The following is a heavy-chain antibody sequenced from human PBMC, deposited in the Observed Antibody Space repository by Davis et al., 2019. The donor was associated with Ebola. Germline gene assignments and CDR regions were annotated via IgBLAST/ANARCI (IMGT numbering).Heavy chain of an antibody. CDR3: AKDRVVAVTRWES. V-gene: IGHV3-23*01. J-gene: IGHJ5*02. CDR2: ISGSGGST. CDR1: GFTFNSYA. Sequence: GESLKISCAASGFTFNSYAMSWVRQAPGNGLQWVSGISGSGGSTYYADSVKGRFIISRDNSNNTLHLQMSSLRAEDTAMYYCAKDRVVAVTRWESWGQGTLVTVSS. D-gene: IGHD2-15*01.